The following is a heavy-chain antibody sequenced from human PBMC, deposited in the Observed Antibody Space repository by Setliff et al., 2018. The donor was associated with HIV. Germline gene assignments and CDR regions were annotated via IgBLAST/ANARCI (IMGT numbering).Heavy chain of an antibody. V-gene: IGHV4-4*07. CDR2: IYVNGKA. Sequence: SETLSLTCNISGASMNSYYWSWVRQSAGQELEWIGRIYVNGKANYNPSLKSRVTMSVGKSKSQFSLRLRSVTAADTAVYYCVRERRWLQEYYYYMDVWGSGTTVTVSS. CDR1: GASMNSYY. CDR3: VRERRWLQEYYYYMDV. J-gene: IGHJ6*04. D-gene: IGHD3-16*01.